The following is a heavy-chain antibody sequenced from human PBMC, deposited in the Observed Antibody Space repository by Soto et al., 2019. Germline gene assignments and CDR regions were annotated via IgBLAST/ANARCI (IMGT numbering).Heavy chain of an antibody. V-gene: IGHV3-23*01. Sequence: EVQLLESGGGLVQPGGSLRLSCAASGFIFSNYAMTWVRQAPGKGLEWVPTISNSGGTYYADSVKGRFTISRDNSKNTLFLQMNSLRAEDTAVFYCAKKRGATGNWFFDIWGRGALVTVSS. J-gene: IGHJ2*01. D-gene: IGHD1-26*01. CDR1: GFIFSNYA. CDR2: ISNSGGT. CDR3: AKKRGATGNWFFDI.